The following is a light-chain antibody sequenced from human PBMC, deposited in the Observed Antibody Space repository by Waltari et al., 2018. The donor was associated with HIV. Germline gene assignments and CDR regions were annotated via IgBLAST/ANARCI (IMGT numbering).Light chain of an antibody. Sequence: EILMTQSPPSLPVTPGTPASISCRSSQSLLHSNGINYLDWYLQKPGQSPQLLLYLGSNRASGVPDRFSGGGSGTDFTLKISRVEAEDLGGVYYCMQALQTPYTFGQGTKLELK. V-gene: IGKV2-28*01. J-gene: IGKJ2*01. CDR2: LGS. CDR3: MQALQTPYT. CDR1: QSLLHSNGINY.